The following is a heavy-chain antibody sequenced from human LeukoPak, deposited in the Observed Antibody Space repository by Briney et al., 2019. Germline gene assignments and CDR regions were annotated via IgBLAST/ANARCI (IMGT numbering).Heavy chain of an antibody. CDR2: INPSGGST. V-gene: IGHV1-46*01. CDR3: ARGYSSSFKRYFDY. CDR1: GYTFTKYY. J-gene: IGHJ4*02. D-gene: IGHD6-13*01. Sequence: ASVTVSCKASGYTFTKYYIHWVRQAPGQGLKWMGVINPSGGSTSYAQKFQGRVTMARDTSISATYMELSRLRSDDTAVYYCARGYSSSFKRYFDYWGQGALVTVSS.